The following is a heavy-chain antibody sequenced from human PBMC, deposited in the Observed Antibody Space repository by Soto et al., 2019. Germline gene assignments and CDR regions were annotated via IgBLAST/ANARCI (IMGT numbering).Heavy chain of an antibody. Sequence: ASVKVSCKASGYTFTSSAMHWVRQAPGQRLEWMGWINAGNGNTNYAQKPQGRVTMTTDPSTSTAYMVLRSLRFDDRAVYYCARDAKYSSSWYDYWGQGPLVTVSS. CDR1: GYTFTSSA. J-gene: IGHJ4*02. D-gene: IGHD6-13*01. V-gene: IGHV1-3*01. CDR2: INAGNGNT. CDR3: ARDAKYSSSWYDY.